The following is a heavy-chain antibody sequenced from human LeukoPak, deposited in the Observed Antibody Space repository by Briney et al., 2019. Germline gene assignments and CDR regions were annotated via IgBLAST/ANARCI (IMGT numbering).Heavy chain of an antibody. V-gene: IGHV3-23*01. CDR1: GFTFRDFA. CDR3: AKDQVATILGYYYCMDV. J-gene: IGHJ6*02. CDR2: ISGDAHST. D-gene: IGHD5-12*01. Sequence: GGSLRLSRAASGFTFRDFAMSWVRQAPGKGLEWVSAISGDAHSTYYADSLKGRFTISRDNSKNTLYLQMNSLRAEDTAVYYCAKDQVATILGYYYCMDVWGQGTAVTVSS.